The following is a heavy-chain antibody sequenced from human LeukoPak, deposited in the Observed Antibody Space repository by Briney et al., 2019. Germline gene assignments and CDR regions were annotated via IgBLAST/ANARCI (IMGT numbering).Heavy chain of an antibody. CDR2: ISYDGSNK. D-gene: IGHD6-19*01. V-gene: IGHV3-30-3*01. J-gene: IGHJ4*02. CDR1: GFTFSSYA. Sequence: GGSLRLSCAASGFTFSSYAMHWVRQAPGKGLEWVAVISYDGSNKYYADSMKGRFTISRDNSKNTLYLQMNSLRAEDTAVYYCARVIAVAGCDYWGQGTLVTVSS. CDR3: ARVIAVAGCDY.